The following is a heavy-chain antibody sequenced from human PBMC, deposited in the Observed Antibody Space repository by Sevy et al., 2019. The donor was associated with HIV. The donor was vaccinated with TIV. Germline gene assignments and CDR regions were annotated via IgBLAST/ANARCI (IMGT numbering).Heavy chain of an antibody. V-gene: IGHV3-30-3*01. Sequence: GGSLRLSCAASGFIFSNYAMTWVRQAPGRGLEWVAIISDDGGVKYYADSVKGRFTISRDNSDNTLSLQMNSLRTEESALYYCAREKYYDSTSLGSFDVWGQGTMVTVSS. CDR2: ISDDGGVK. CDR1: GFIFSNYA. J-gene: IGHJ3*01. D-gene: IGHD3-22*01. CDR3: AREKYYDSTSLGSFDV.